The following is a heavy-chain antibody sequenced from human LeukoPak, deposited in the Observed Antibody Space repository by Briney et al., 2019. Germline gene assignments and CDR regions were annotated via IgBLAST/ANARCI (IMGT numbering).Heavy chain of an antibody. D-gene: IGHD6-6*01. Sequence: GGSLRRSCAASGFTCSSYWMSWVRQAPGKGLEWVANIKQDGSEKYYVDSVKGRFTISRDNAKNSLYLQIKSLRAEDTAVYYCAREGSSSTPPFDYWGQGALVTVSS. CDR3: AREGSSSTPPFDY. CDR1: GFTCSSYW. V-gene: IGHV3-7*01. J-gene: IGHJ4*02. CDR2: IKQDGSEK.